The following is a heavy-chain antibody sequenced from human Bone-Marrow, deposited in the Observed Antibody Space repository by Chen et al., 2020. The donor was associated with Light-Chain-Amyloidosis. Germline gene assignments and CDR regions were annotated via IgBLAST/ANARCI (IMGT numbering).Heavy chain of an antibody. D-gene: IGHD4-4*01. CDR1: GGSFSDYY. CDR3: ANLDRIPTFEPTVTTDY. CDR2: INRSGST. J-gene: IGHJ4*02. Sequence: QVQLQQWGAGLLKPSETLSLTCAVYGGSFSDYYWTWIRQSPGKGLEWIGEINRSGSTNYNPSLKSRVPISIDTSRNQFSLRLRSATAADTSVYYCANLDRIPTFEPTVTTDYWGQGTLVTVSS. V-gene: IGHV4-34*02.